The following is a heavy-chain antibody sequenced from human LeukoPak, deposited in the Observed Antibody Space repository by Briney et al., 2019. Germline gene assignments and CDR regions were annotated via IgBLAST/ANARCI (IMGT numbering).Heavy chain of an antibody. CDR1: GYTFTSYG. CDR3: ARGSPDGDGANYFDY. Sequence: ASVKVSCKASGYTFTSYGISWVRQAPGQGLEWMGWISAYNGNTNYAQKLQGRVTMTTDTSTRTGYRGLRSLRSGDTAVYYCARGSPDGDGANYFDYWGQGTLVTVSS. V-gene: IGHV1-18*01. J-gene: IGHJ4*02. CDR2: ISAYNGNT. D-gene: IGHD3-10*01.